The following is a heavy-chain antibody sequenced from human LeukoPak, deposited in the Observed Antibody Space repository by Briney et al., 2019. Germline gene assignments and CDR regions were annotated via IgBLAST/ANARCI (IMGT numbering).Heavy chain of an antibody. J-gene: IGHJ4*02. Sequence: GESLKISCKGSGYSLTSYWIGWLRQMPGKGLEWMGIIYPGDSDTRYSPSFQGQVTMSVDKSISTAYLRWSSLKASDTAMYYCATSCSSSTCYDSWGQGTLVTVSS. V-gene: IGHV5-51*01. D-gene: IGHD2-15*01. CDR2: IYPGDSDT. CDR1: GYSLTSYW. CDR3: ATSCSSSTCYDS.